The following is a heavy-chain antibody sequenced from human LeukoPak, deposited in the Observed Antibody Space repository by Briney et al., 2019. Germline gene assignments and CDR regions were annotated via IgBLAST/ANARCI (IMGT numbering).Heavy chain of an antibody. CDR1: GGSLSSYY. CDR2: IYTSGGA. Sequence: SETLSLTCTVSGGSLSSYYWSWIRQPARRGLEWIGRIYTSGGATYTPSLKSRVTISVDTSKNHFSLKLSSGTAADTAVYYCARDLYSSGWSAWFDPWGQGTLVTVSS. D-gene: IGHD6-19*01. CDR3: ARDLYSSGWSAWFDP. J-gene: IGHJ5*02. V-gene: IGHV4-4*07.